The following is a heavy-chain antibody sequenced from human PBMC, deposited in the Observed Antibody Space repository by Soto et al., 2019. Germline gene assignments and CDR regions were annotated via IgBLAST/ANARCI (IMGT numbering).Heavy chain of an antibody. J-gene: IGHJ4*02. CDR3: AAWAEGATEVH. CDR2: IWYDASKQ. V-gene: IGHV3-33*01. Sequence: SLRLSCETSGFSFSVYGMHWVRQAPGKGLEWVAVIWYDASKQFYAASVEGRFTISRDNSKAILYLQMNSLRAEDTAVYYCAAWAEGATEVHWGQGTLVTVSS. D-gene: IGHD2-15*01. CDR1: GFSFSVYG.